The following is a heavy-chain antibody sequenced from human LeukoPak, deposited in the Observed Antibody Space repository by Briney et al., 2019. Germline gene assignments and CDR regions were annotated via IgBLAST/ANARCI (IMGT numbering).Heavy chain of an antibody. D-gene: IGHD2-2*01. V-gene: IGHV3-53*01. CDR1: GFTFSSYA. J-gene: IGHJ6*02. CDR3: ARDLPPAPWNGMDV. CDR2: IYSGGST. Sequence: GGSLRLSCAASGFTFSSYAMSWVRQAPGKGLEWVSVIYSGGSTYYADSVKGRFTISRDNSKNTLYLQMNSLRPEDTAVYYCARDLPPAPWNGMDVWAKGPRSPSP.